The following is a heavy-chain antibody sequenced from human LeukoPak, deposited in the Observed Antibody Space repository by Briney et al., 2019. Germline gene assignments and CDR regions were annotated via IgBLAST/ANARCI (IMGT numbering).Heavy chain of an antibody. CDR2: IYYSGST. J-gene: IGHJ5*02. CDR1: GGSMSSYY. V-gene: IGHV4-59*01. Sequence: SETLSLTCTVSGGSMSSYYWSWIRQPPGKGLEWIGYIYYSGSTNYNPSLKSRVTISVDTSKNQFSLKLSSVTAADTAVYYCAREGNTYGSNWFDPWGQGTLVTASS. D-gene: IGHD5-18*01. CDR3: AREGNTYGSNWFDP.